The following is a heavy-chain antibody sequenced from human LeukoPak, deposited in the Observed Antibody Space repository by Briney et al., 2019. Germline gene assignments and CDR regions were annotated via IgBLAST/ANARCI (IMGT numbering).Heavy chain of an antibody. CDR2: VFDSGGT. J-gene: IGHJ4*02. V-gene: IGHV4-59*01. CDR1: GGSISNYW. D-gene: IGHD6-13*01. Sequence: SETLSLTCTVSGGSISNYWLSWIRQPPGKGLEWIGYVFDSGGTNYNPSLKSRVTISVDTSKKQFSLKLSSVTAADTAVYYCAREYSSSWNYFDYWGQGTLVTVSS. CDR3: AREYSSSWNYFDY.